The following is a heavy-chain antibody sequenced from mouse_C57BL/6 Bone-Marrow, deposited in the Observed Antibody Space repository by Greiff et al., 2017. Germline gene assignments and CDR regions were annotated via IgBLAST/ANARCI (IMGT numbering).Heavy chain of an antibody. CDR2: IDPSDSYT. Sequence: VQLQQPGAELVKPGASVKLSCKASGYTFTSYWMQWVKQRPGQGLEWIGEIDPSDSYTNYNQKFKGKATLTVDTSSSTAYMQLSSLTSEDSAVYYCARHRDDCYVHYYAMDYWCQGTSVTVSS. CDR1: GYTFTSYW. J-gene: IGHJ4*01. V-gene: IGHV1-50*01. CDR3: ARHRDDCYVHYYAMDY. D-gene: IGHD2-3*01.